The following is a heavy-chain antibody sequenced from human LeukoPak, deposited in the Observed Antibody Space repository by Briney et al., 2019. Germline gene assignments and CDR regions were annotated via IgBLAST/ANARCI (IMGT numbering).Heavy chain of an antibody. V-gene: IGHV3-30*18. CDR2: ISYDGSNK. Sequence: PGRSLRLACAASGFTFSSYGMHWVRQAPGKGLEWVAVISYDGSNKYYADSVKGRFTISRDNSKNTLYLQMNSLRAEDTAVYYCAKVPGVTTVTTDYYYGMDVWGQGTTVTVFS. J-gene: IGHJ6*02. CDR1: GFTFSSYG. D-gene: IGHD4-17*01. CDR3: AKVPGVTTVTTDYYYGMDV.